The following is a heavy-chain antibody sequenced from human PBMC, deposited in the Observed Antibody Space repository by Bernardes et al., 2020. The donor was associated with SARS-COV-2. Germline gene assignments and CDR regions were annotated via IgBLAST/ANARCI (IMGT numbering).Heavy chain of an antibody. J-gene: IGHJ3*01. CDR3: ARDGYSREGHNQAYDL. V-gene: IGHV3-74*01. CDR2: PNSDETEL. CDR1: GFTFPNYW. Sequence: GGSLRLSCAASGFTFPNYWMDWVRQAPGKGLVWVSRPNSDETELSYADSVKGRFTISRDNANNILYLQMNNLRPEDTAVYFCARDGYSREGHNQAYDLWGQGTMVTVSS. D-gene: IGHD5-18*01.